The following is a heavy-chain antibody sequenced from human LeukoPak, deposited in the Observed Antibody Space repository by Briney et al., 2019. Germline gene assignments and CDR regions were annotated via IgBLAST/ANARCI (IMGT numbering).Heavy chain of an antibody. CDR2: ISSSSSYI. CDR1: GFTFSSYS. J-gene: IGHJ4*02. CDR3: AKNYVTFGTGSDY. Sequence: GGSLRLSCAASGFTFSSYSMNWVRQAPGKGLEWVSFISSSSSYIYYADSVKGRFTISRDNAKNSLYLQMNSLRAEDTAVYYCAKNYVTFGTGSDYWGQGTLVTVSS. V-gene: IGHV3-21*01. D-gene: IGHD3/OR15-3a*01.